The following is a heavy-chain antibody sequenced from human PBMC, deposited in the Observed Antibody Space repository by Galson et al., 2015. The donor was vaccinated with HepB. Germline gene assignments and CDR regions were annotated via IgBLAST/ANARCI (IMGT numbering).Heavy chain of an antibody. V-gene: IGHV4-59*01. CDR3: ARSGQSGCDPVGNWFDP. Sequence: SETLSLTCTVSGGSISSYYWSWIRQPPGKGLEWIGYIYYSGSTNYNPSLKSRVTISVDTSKNQFSLRLSSVTAADTAVYYCARSGQSGCDPVGNWFDPWGQGTLVTVSS. D-gene: IGHD5-12*01. J-gene: IGHJ5*02. CDR1: GGSISSYY. CDR2: IYYSGST.